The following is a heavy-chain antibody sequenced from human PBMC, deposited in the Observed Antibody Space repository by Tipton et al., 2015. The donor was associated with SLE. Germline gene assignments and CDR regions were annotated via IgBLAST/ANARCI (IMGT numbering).Heavy chain of an antibody. CDR3: ASRAVAGTADY. Sequence: LRLSCAASGFTVSSNYMSWVRQAPGKGLEWIGYIYYSGSTKYNPSLKSRVTISVDTSKNQFSLKLSSVTAADTAVYYCASRAVAGTADYWGQGTLVTVSS. J-gene: IGHJ4*02. CDR1: GFTVSSNY. V-gene: IGHV4-59*02. D-gene: IGHD6-19*01. CDR2: IYYSGST.